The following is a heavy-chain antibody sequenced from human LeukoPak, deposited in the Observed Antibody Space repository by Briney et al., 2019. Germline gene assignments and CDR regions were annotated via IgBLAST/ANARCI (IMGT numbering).Heavy chain of an antibody. CDR3: AKGAGNGGSSHCDP. V-gene: IGHV3-30*02. D-gene: IGHD2-15*01. CDR1: GFTFSSHG. Sequence: AGGTLRLSCAASGFTFSSHGMHWVRQAPGKGLEWVAFIRYDGSNKYYADSVKGRFTISRDNSKNTLYLQMNSLRAEDTAVYYCAKGAGNGGSSHCDPWGQGTLVTVSS. J-gene: IGHJ5*02. CDR2: IRYDGSNK.